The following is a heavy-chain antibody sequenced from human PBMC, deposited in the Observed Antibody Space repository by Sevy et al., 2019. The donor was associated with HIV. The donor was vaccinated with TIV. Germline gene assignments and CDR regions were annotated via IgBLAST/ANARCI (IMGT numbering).Heavy chain of an antibody. CDR3: VRGRDYFGSDSSNLDS. CDR2: IGYDGNHN. Sequence: GGSLRLSCAASGFTFSSYGMHWVRQAPGKGLEWVALIGYDGNHNYYADSVKGRFTISRDNANHMLYLEVSSLRAEDTAVYYCVRGRDYFGSDSSNLDSWGQGTLVTVSS. J-gene: IGHJ4*02. D-gene: IGHD3-10*01. V-gene: IGHV3-33*01. CDR1: GFTFSSYG.